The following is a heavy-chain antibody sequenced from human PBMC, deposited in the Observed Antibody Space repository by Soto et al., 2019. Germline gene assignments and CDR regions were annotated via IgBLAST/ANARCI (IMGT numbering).Heavy chain of an antibody. J-gene: IGHJ3*01. CDR3: ARGGSSDWQVAFDF. CDR2: VNHNGRN. Sequence: PSETLSLTCDVYGGSFSGYFWNWIRQSPGKGLEWIGKVNHNGRNNYNPSLKSQVTISLDMSKKQISLKLTSVTAADTAVYYCARGGSSDWQVAFDFWGQGTMVTVSS. CDR1: GGSFSGYF. V-gene: IGHV4-34*01. D-gene: IGHD6-19*01.